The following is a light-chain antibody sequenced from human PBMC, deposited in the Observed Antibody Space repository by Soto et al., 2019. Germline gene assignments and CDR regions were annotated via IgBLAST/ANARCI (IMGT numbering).Light chain of an antibody. CDR2: GAS. Sequence: IVLTQSPGTLSSSQGERATLSCRASQSVPTNNLTWYQQRPGQAPRLLIYGASLRATGIPDRFSGSGSGTDFTLTISRLEPEDLTVYYCQQYDGSVWTFGQGTKVDSK. CDR3: QQYDGSVWT. CDR1: QSVPTNN. V-gene: IGKV3-20*01. J-gene: IGKJ1*01.